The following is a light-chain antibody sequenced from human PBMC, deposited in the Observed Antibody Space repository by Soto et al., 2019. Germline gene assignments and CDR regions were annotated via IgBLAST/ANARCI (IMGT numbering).Light chain of an antibody. CDR2: EVS. J-gene: IGLJ2*01. CDR3: SSYTSSSTLVV. Sequence: QSALTQPASVSGSPGQSITISCTXXXXXVGGYNYVSWYQQHPGKAPKLMIYEVSNRPSGVSNRFSGSKSGNTASLTISGLQAEDEADYYCSSYTSSSTLVVFGGGTKLTVL. V-gene: IGLV2-14*01. CDR1: XXXVGGYNY.